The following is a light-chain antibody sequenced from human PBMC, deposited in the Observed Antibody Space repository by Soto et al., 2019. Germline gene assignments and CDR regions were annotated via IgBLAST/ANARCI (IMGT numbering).Light chain of an antibody. CDR3: QQYVSSRWT. J-gene: IGKJ1*01. CDR1: QSVSSSY. Sequence: IVWTQSPGTLSLSLGERATLSCRASQSVSSSYLAWYQQKPGQAPRLLIYGASNRATGIPDRFSGSGSGTDFTLTISRLEPEDFAVYYCQQYVSSRWTFGQGTKVDIK. CDR2: GAS. V-gene: IGKV3-20*01.